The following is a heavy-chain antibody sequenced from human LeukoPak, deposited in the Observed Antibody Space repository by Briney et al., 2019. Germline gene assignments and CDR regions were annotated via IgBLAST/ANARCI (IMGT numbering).Heavy chain of an antibody. CDR3: AGAPRRNSTFGY. CDR2: INHSGST. J-gene: IGHJ4*02. V-gene: IGHV4-34*01. Sequence: SETLSLTCAVYGGSFSGYYWSWIRHPPGKGLEWMGEINHSGSTNYNPSLKSRVTLSVDTSKNQFSLKLSSVAAADAAVYYWAGAPRRNSTFGYWGQGTLVTVAT. CDR1: GGSFSGYY. D-gene: IGHD4-23*01.